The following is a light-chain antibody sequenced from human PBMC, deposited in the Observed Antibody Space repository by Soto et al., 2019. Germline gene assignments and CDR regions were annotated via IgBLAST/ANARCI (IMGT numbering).Light chain of an antibody. Sequence: QSVLTQPASLSGSPGQSITISCTGTSSDVGGSNYVSWYQQYPDQAPKLMIYEVTHRPSGVSNRFSGSKSGNTASLTISGLQAEDEADYYCNSYTSSSTPYVFGTGTKVTVL. CDR3: NSYTSSSTPYV. CDR2: EVT. J-gene: IGLJ1*01. V-gene: IGLV2-14*01. CDR1: SSDVGGSNY.